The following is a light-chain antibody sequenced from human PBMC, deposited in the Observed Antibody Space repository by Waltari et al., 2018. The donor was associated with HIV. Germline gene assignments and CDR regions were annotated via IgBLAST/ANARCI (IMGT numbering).Light chain of an antibody. J-gene: IGLJ3*02. CDR2: EVN. Sequence: QSALTQPASLSGSPGQSITISCTGTSSDVGNYNLVSWYQQPPGHAPKRIIYEVNKRPSGVSNRFSASKSGNTASLTIFGLQPEDGADYYCCSYSGGSTYWVFGGGTKLTVL. CDR1: SSDVGNYNL. V-gene: IGLV2-23*02. CDR3: CSYSGGSTYWV.